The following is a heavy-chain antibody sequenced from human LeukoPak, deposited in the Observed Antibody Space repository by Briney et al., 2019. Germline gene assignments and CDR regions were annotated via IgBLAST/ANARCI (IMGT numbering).Heavy chain of an antibody. J-gene: IGHJ4*02. CDR1: GFTFSDYY. Sequence: PGGSLRLSCAASGFTFSDYYMSWIRQAPGKGLEWVSAISGSGGSTYYADSVKGRFTISRDDSKNTLYLQMNSLRAEDTAVYYCAKSALGSVAAPKDYWGQGTLVTVSS. CDR2: ISGSGGST. V-gene: IGHV3-23*01. CDR3: AKSALGSVAAPKDY. D-gene: IGHD6-19*01.